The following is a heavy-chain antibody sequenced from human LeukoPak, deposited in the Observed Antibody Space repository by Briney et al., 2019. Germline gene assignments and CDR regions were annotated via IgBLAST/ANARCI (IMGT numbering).Heavy chain of an antibody. Sequence: ASVKVSCKASGGTFSSYAISWVRQAPGQGLEWMGGIIPIFGTANYAQKFQGRVTITTDESTSTAYMELSSLRSEDTAVYYCARVYSSSPLPYYYYYYYMDVWGKGTTVTVSS. D-gene: IGHD6-6*01. CDR1: GGTFSSYA. J-gene: IGHJ6*03. CDR3: ARVYSSSPLPYYYYYYYMDV. CDR2: IIPIFGTA. V-gene: IGHV1-69*05.